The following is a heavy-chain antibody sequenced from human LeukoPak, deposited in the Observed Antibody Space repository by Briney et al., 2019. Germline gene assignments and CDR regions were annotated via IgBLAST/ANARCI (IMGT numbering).Heavy chain of an antibody. Sequence: GGSLRLSCAASGFTFSRYWMHWVRQAPGKGPVWVARLNSDGSTTTYADSVKGRFTISRDNAKNTLYLQMNSLRAEDTALYYCVRSLMTTVGEEYWGQGTLVTVSS. CDR1: GFTFSRYW. D-gene: IGHD4-11*01. V-gene: IGHV3-74*01. CDR2: LNSDGSTT. J-gene: IGHJ4*02. CDR3: VRSLMTTVGEEY.